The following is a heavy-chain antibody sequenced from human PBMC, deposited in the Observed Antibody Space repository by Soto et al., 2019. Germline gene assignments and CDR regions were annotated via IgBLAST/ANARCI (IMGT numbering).Heavy chain of an antibody. CDR3: TTGGSITGTIPYYYGMDV. CDR2: ISAYNGNT. Sequence: GASVKVSCKASGHTFTSYGISWVRQAPGQGLEWMGWISAYNGNTNYAQKLQGRVTMTTDTSTSTAYMEVRSLRSDDTAVYYCTTGGSITGTIPYYYGMDVWGQGTTVTVSS. V-gene: IGHV1-18*01. CDR1: GHTFTSYG. D-gene: IGHD1-7*01. J-gene: IGHJ6*02.